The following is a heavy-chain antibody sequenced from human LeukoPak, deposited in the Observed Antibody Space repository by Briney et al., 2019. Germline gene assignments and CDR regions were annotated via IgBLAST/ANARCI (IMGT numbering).Heavy chain of an antibody. D-gene: IGHD3-16*02. CDR1: GYSISSDYY. V-gene: IGHV4-38-2*02. Sequence: SETLSLTCTVSGYSISSDYYWGWIRQPPGKGLEWIGSIYHSGSTYYNPSLKSRVTISVDTSKNQFSLKLSSVTAADTAVYYCARVGITFGGVIVHACDYWGQGTLVTVSS. CDR3: ARVGITFGGVIVHACDY. J-gene: IGHJ4*02. CDR2: IYHSGST.